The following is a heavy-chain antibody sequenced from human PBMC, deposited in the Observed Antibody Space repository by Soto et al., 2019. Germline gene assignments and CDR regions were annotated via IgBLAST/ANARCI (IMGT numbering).Heavy chain of an antibody. D-gene: IGHD2-8*02. J-gene: IGHJ4*02. CDR3: AREWSMSVSAPRY. V-gene: IGHV3-30-3*01. CDR2: ISNDGGNT. Sequence: GGPLRLSCAASEFTFGPYTMYWVRQASGKGLEWVAGISNDGGNTYYPDSVKGRFTISRDNSKNTLYLEMNSLRAEDTAVYYCAREWSMSVSAPRYSGQGTLVTVFS. CDR1: EFTFGPYT.